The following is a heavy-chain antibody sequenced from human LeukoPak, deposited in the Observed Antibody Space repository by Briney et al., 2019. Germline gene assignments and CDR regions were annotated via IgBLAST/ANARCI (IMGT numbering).Heavy chain of an antibody. D-gene: IGHD3-22*01. CDR3: ARTPYNYDSSGPYYWFFDL. CDR1: GYTFTNYG. CDR2: ISAYNGNT. V-gene: IGHV1-18*01. Sequence: GASVKVSCKASGYTFTNYGISWVRQAPGQGLEWMGWISAYNGNTNYAQKLQGRVTVTTDTSTSTAYMELRSLRSDDTAVYYCARTPYNYDSSGPYYWFFDLWGRGTQVTVSS. J-gene: IGHJ2*01.